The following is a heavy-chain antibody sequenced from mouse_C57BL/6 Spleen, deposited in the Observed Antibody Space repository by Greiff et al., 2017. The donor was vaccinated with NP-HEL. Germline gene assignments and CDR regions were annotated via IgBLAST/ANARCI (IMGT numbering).Heavy chain of an antibody. CDR1: GYAFSSYW. CDR3: ARRAVITTYFDY. D-gene: IGHD1-1*01. CDR2: IYPGDGDT. J-gene: IGHJ2*01. Sequence: QVQLQQSGAELVKPGASVKISCKASGYAFSSYWMNWVKQRPGKGLEWIGQIYPGDGDTNYNGKFKGKATLTADKSSSTAYMQLSSLTSEDSAVYFCARRAVITTYFDYWGQGTTLTVSS. V-gene: IGHV1-80*01.